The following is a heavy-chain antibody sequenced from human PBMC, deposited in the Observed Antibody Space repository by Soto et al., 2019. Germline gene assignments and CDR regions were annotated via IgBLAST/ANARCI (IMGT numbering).Heavy chain of an antibody. Sequence: ELQLLESGGGVVQPGGSLRLSCAASGFTFSSYAMSWVRQAPGKGLEWVSVISGSGGSTDYADSVKGRFTISRDNSKNTLYLQMNSLRAEDTAVYYCAKGAQVQQWTPFDFWGQGTLVTVSS. CDR1: GFTFSSYA. CDR3: AKGAQVQQWTPFDF. J-gene: IGHJ4*02. D-gene: IGHD6-19*01. V-gene: IGHV3-23*01. CDR2: ISGSGGST.